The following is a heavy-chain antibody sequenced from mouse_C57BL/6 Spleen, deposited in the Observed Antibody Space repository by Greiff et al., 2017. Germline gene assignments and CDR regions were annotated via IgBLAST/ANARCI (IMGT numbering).Heavy chain of an antibody. CDR1: GFTFSSYA. D-gene: IGHD2-10*01. J-gene: IGHJ4*01. V-gene: IGHV5-4*01. CDR2: ISDGGSYT. CDR3: ARDPYYGNYYAMDY. Sequence: EVHLVESGGGLVKPGGSLKLSCAASGFTFSSYAMSWVRQTPDKRLEWVATISDGGSYTYYPDNVKGRFTISRDNAKNNLYLQMSHLKSEDTAMYYCARDPYYGNYYAMDYWGQGTSVTAAS.